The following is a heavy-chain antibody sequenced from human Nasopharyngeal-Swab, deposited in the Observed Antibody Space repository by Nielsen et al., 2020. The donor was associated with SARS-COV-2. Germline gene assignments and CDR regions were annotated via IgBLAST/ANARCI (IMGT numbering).Heavy chain of an antibody. D-gene: IGHD3-10*01. J-gene: IGHJ6*02. CDR2: ISSSGSTI. Sequence: SCAASGFTFSDYYMSWIRQAPGKGLEWVSYISSSGSTIYYADSVKGRFTISRDNAKNSLYLQMNSLRAEDTAVYYCAREGRGGYYYYYGMDVWGQGTTVTVSS. V-gene: IGHV3-11*04. CDR3: AREGRGGYYYYYGMDV. CDR1: GFTFSDYY.